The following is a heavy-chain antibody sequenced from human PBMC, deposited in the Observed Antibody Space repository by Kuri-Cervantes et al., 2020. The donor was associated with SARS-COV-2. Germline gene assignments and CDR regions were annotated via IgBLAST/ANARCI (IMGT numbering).Heavy chain of an antibody. J-gene: IGHJ6*03. V-gene: IGHV4-59*01. Sequence: GSLRLSCTASGFTFGDYAMSWIRQPPGKGLEWIGYIYYSGSTNYNPSLKSRVTISVDTSKNQFSLKLSSVTAADTAVYYCARRSFQPRYYYYYYMDVWGKGTTVTVSS. CDR1: GFTFGDYA. CDR3: ARRSFQPRYYYYYYMDV. CDR2: IYYSGST.